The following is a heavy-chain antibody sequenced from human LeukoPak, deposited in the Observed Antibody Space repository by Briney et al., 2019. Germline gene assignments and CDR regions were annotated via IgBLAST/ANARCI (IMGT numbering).Heavy chain of an antibody. CDR3: ARDRGHDYGDYAVGSWFDP. V-gene: IGHV1-18*01. CDR1: GYTFTSYG. Sequence: ASVKVSCKASGYTFTSYGISWVRQAPGQGLEWMGWISAYNGNTNYAQKLQGRVTMTTDTSTSTAYMELRSLRSDDTAVYYCARDRGHDYGDYAVGSWFDPWAREPWSPSPQ. J-gene: IGHJ5*02. D-gene: IGHD4-17*01. CDR2: ISAYNGNT.